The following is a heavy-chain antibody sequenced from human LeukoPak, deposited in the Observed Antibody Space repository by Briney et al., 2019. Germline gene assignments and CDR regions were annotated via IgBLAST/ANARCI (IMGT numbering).Heavy chain of an antibody. V-gene: IGHV1-69*13. D-gene: IGHD3-16*01. J-gene: IGHJ3*02. Sequence: SVKVSCKASGGTFSSYAISWVRQAPGQGLEWMGGIIPIFGTANYAQKFQGRVTITADESSSTAYMELSSLRSEDTAVYYCARGDVSDAFDIWGRGTMVIVSS. CDR3: ARGDVSDAFDI. CDR2: IIPIFGTA. CDR1: GGTFSSYA.